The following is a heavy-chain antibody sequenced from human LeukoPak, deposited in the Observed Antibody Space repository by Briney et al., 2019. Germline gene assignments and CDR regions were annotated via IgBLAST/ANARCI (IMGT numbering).Heavy chain of an antibody. J-gene: IGHJ4*02. CDR1: GFTVSSNY. CDR2: INPDGNKK. Sequence: GGSLRLSCAASGFTVSSNYMSWVRQAPEKGLEWVASINPDGNKKYSADSVKGRFTISRDNAENSLYLQMNSLRVEDTAFYYCARDLAYSRLDYWGQGMLVTVSS. V-gene: IGHV3-7*01. D-gene: IGHD5-18*01. CDR3: ARDLAYSRLDY.